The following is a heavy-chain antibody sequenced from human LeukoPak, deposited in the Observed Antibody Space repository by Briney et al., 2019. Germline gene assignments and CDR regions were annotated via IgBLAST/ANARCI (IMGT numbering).Heavy chain of an antibody. CDR2: IYYSGST. D-gene: IGHD6-13*01. J-gene: IGHJ6*03. Sequence: SETLSLTCAVYGGSFSGYYWSWIRQPPGKGLEWIGYIYYSGSTNYNPSLKSRVTISVDTSKNQFSLKLSSVTAADTAVYYCARMGKQQLDPNTYYYYYMDVWGKGTTVTISS. CDR3: ARMGKQQLDPNTYYYYYMDV. V-gene: IGHV4-59*01. CDR1: GGSFSGYY.